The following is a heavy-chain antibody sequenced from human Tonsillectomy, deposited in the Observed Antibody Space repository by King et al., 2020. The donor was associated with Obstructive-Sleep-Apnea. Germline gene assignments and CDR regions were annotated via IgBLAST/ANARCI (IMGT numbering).Heavy chain of an antibody. D-gene: IGHD3-3*01. Sequence: VQLVESGGGVVQPGRSLRLSCAASVFTFNTYAMYWVRQAPGKGLEWVALMSYDENNKYYGDSVKGRFTVSRDNSKSTLYLQMNSLRAEDTAVYYCARNNYRDYTLVFGMDVWGQGTTVTVSS. CDR2: MSYDENNK. CDR1: VFTFNTYA. V-gene: IGHV3-30*04. CDR3: ARNNYRDYTLVFGMDV. J-gene: IGHJ6*02.